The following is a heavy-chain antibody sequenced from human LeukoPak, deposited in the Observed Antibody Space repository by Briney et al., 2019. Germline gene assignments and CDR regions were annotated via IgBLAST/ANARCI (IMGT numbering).Heavy chain of an antibody. J-gene: IGHJ4*02. V-gene: IGHV1-2*02. CDR1: GYTFTSYY. CDR2: INPNSGGT. CDR3: ARAMDFDY. D-gene: IGHD5-24*01. Sequence: ASVKVSCTASGYTFTSYYMHWVRQAPGQGLEWMGWINPNSGGTNYAQKFQGRVTMTRDTSIITAYMELSRLRSDDTAVYYCARAMDFDYWGQGTLVTVSS.